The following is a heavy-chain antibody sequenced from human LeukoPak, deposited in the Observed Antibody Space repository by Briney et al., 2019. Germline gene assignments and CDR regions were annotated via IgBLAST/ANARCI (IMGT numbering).Heavy chain of an antibody. D-gene: IGHD3-9*01. CDR2: VNPNSGGT. Sequence: ASVKVSCRASGYTFTCYYMHWVRQAPAQGLEWMGWVNPNSGGTNYAQKFQGRVTMTRYTSISTAYMELSRLRSDDTAVYYCARGVGLRYFDWSSYYYYGMGVWGQGTTVTVSS. CDR1: GYTFTCYY. V-gene: IGHV1-2*02. CDR3: ARGVGLRYFDWSSYYYYGMGV. J-gene: IGHJ6*02.